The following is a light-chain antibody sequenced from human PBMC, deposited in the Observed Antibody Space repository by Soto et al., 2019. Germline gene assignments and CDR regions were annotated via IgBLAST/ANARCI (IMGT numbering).Light chain of an antibody. CDR3: QQFGSSIPHT. V-gene: IGKV3-20*01. J-gene: IGKJ2*01. Sequence: DIVMTQAPGTLSLSPGERATISCRASQVIGSRYLAWYHQKSGQAPRLLIYGTSSRATGIPDRFSGSGSGTDFTLTISRLEPEDSAVYYCQQFGSSIPHTFGQGSKGDIK. CDR2: GTS. CDR1: QVIGSRY.